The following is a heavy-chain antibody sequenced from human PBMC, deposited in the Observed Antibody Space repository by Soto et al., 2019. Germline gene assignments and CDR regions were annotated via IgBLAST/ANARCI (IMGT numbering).Heavy chain of an antibody. V-gene: IGHV4-4*07. CDR2: IYTSGST. CDR1: GGSISSYY. J-gene: IGHJ6*02. CDR3: AKDPPRSSVTTKNYYYYGMDV. D-gene: IGHD4-17*01. Sequence: PSETLSLTCTVSGGSISSYYWSWIRQPAGKGLEWIGRIYTSGSTNYNPSLKSRVTMSVDTSKNQFSLKLSSVTAADTAVYYCAKDPPRSSVTTKNYYYYGMDVWGQGTTVTVSS.